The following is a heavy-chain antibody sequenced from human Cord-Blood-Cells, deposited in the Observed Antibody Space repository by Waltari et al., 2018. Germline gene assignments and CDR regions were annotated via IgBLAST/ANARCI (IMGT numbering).Heavy chain of an antibody. V-gene: IGHV3-23*01. D-gene: IGHD4-17*01. Sequence: EVQLLESGGGLVQPGGSLRLSCAASGFTFSSYAMSWVRQAPGTGLEWVSAISGSGGSTYYADSVKGRFTISRDNSKNTLYLQMNSLRAEDTAVYYCAKDLREVRTTVTPLGDAFDIWGQGTMVTVSS. J-gene: IGHJ3*02. CDR2: ISGSGGST. CDR1: GFTFSSYA. CDR3: AKDLREVRTTVTPLGDAFDI.